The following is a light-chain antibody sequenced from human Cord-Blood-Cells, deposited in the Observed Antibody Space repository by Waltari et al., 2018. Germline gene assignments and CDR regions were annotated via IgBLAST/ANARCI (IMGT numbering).Light chain of an antibody. Sequence: EIVMTQSPATLSVSPGERATLSCRASQSVRSNLAWYQQKPGQAPRLLIYGASTRATGIPARFSGSGSGTEFTLTLSSLQSEDFAVDYCQQYNNWPVLTFGGGTKVEIK. V-gene: IGKV3-15*01. CDR3: QQYNNWPVLT. CDR1: QSVRSN. J-gene: IGKJ4*01. CDR2: GAS.